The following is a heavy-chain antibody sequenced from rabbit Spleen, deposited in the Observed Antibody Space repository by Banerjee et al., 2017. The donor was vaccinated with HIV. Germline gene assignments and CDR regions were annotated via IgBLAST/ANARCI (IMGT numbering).Heavy chain of an antibody. V-gene: IGHV1S40*01. Sequence: QSLEEFGGDLVKPGASLTLTCTASGFPFSSGYEACWVRQPPGKGLEWVACIGTGSSGSTYYASWAKGRFTISKTSSTTVTLQVTSLTAADTATYFCARDAGTSFSSYGMDLWGQGTLVTVS. CDR1: GFPFSSGYE. CDR3: ARDAGTSFSSYGMDL. CDR2: IGTGSSGST. D-gene: IGHD8-1*01. J-gene: IGHJ6*01.